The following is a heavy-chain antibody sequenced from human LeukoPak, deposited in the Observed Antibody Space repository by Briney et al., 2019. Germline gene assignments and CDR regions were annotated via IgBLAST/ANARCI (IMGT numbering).Heavy chain of an antibody. D-gene: IGHD3-22*01. J-gene: IGHJ4*02. V-gene: IGHV3-7*01. CDR3: ARAGLLLDFDY. CDR2: IKQDGSEK. Sequence: GGSLRLSCAASGFTFDDYGMSWVRQAPGKGLEWVANIKQDGSEKYYVDSVKGRFTISRDNAKNSLYLQMNSLRAEDTAVYYCARAGLLLDFDYWGQGTLVTVSS. CDR1: GFTFDDYG.